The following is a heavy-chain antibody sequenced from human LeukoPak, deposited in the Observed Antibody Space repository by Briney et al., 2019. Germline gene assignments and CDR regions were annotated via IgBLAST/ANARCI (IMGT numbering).Heavy chain of an antibody. V-gene: IGHV4-59*01. CDR1: GGSISSYY. CDR2: IYYSGST. D-gene: IGHD1-1*01. J-gene: IGHJ4*02. Sequence: SETLSLTCTVSGGSISSYYWSWIRQPPGQGLEWIGYIYYSGSTNYNPSLKSRVTISVDTSKNQFSLKLSSVTAADTAVYYCARDLVPGTTGYWGQGTLVTVSS. CDR3: ARDLVPGTTGY.